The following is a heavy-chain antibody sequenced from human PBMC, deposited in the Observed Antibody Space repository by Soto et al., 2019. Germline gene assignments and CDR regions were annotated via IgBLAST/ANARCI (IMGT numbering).Heavy chain of an antibody. Sequence: EVQVLESGGGSVQPGGSLRLSCAASGFTFSNFAMSWVRHAPGKGLEWVAEIRGSSGTTYYADSVKGRFIISRDNAKNSLHLQMNSLRAEDTAVYYCAKDTSSAPYYLDVWGKGTTVTVSS. CDR2: IRGSSGTT. V-gene: IGHV3-23*01. CDR3: AKDTSSAPYYLDV. CDR1: GFTFSNFA. D-gene: IGHD2-2*01. J-gene: IGHJ6*03.